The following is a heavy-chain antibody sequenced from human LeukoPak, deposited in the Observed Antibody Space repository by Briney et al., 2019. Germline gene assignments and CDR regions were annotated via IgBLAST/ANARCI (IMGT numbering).Heavy chain of an antibody. CDR3: SGGGSITVAGY. D-gene: IGHD3-10*01. J-gene: IGHJ4*02. CDR2: INSDGSST. Sequence: GGSLRLSCAASGFTFSNSFMHWVRQAPGKRLVWVSRINSDGSSTNYADSVKGRFTISRDNAKNTLFLQMNSLRAEDSAVYYCSGGGSITVAGYWGQGTLVTVSS. CDR1: GFTFSNSF. V-gene: IGHV3-74*01.